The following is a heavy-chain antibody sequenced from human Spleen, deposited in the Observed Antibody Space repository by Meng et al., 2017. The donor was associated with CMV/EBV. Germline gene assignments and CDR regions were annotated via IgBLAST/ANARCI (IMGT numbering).Heavy chain of an antibody. CDR1: VFRFAGYA. CDR2: FPASVSRT. V-gene: IGHV3-23*05. CDR3: ANIGF. Sequence: PGLSLKLSSSPSVFRFAGYALGWVRQPPGKGLDFVSTFPASVSRTSYAYSVNGQSTVSRHNSNNTLYLQMDSLCVGDTSVYYCANIGFWGQGTLVTVSS. J-gene: IGHJ4*02.